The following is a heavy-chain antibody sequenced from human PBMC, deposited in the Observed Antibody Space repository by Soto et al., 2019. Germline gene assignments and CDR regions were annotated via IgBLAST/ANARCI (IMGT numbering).Heavy chain of an antibody. CDR2: INAANGNT. V-gene: IGHV1-3*01. CDR3: AIDPDGSGSYSSDYLDY. D-gene: IGHD3-10*01. J-gene: IGHJ4*02. CDR1: GYTVTSYV. Sequence: SVKVSCKASGYTVTSYVMHWVLQAPVQRLELMGWINAANGNTKYSQKFQGRVTITTDTSASTAYLELSSLRSEDTAVYYCAIDPDGSGSYSSDYLDYWGEGTLVTVSS.